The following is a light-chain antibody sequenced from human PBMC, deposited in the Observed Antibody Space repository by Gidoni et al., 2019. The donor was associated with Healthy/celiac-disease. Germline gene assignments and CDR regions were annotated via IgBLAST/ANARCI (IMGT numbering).Light chain of an antibody. CDR1: SLRSYY. J-gene: IGLJ2*01. CDR3: NSRDSSGKQLV. Sequence: SSELTQDPAVSVALGQTVRITCQGDSLRSYYASWYPQKPGQAPVLVIYGKNNRPSGIPDRFSGSSSGNTASLTITGAQAEDEADYYCNSRDSSGKQLVFGGGTKLTVI. CDR2: GKN. V-gene: IGLV3-19*01.